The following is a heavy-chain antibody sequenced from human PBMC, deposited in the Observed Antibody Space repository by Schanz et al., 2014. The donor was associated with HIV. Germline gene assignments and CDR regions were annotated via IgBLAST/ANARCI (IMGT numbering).Heavy chain of an antibody. D-gene: IGHD6-19*01. CDR2: ISDSGSRR. CDR1: GFIFSDFY. Sequence: VQLVESGGGLVQPGGSLRLSCAASGFIFSDFYMTWIRQAPGKGLEWISYISDSGSRRFYADSVQGRFTISRDNTKNSLYLEMNSLRAEDTAVYYCAKDRAPGIEVAGTFDNWGQGILVTVSS. CDR3: AKDRAPGIEVAGTFDN. V-gene: IGHV3-11*01. J-gene: IGHJ4*02.